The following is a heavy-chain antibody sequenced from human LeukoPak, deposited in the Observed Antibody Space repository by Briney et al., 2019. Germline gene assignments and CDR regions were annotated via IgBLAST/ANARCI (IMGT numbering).Heavy chain of an antibody. J-gene: IGHJ4*02. Sequence: PGGSLRLSCAASEFTFSSYTMNWVRQAPGKGLEWVSSISGSSSYIYYADSVKGRFTISRDNAKNSLYLQMNSLRAEDTAVYYYARGEGYYFDYWGQGTLVTVSS. CDR3: ARGEGYYFDY. CDR1: EFTFSSYT. V-gene: IGHV3-21*01. CDR2: ISGSSSYI.